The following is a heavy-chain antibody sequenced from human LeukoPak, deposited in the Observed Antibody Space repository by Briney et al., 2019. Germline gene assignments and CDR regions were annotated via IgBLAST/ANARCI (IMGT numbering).Heavy chain of an antibody. Sequence: SETLSLTCTVSGGSISSSSYYWGWIRQPPGKGLEWIGSIYYSGSTYYNPSLKSRVTISVDTSKNQFSLKLSSVTAAYTAVYYCARVLQEFDYWRQGTLVTVPS. V-gene: IGHV4-39*01. J-gene: IGHJ4*02. CDR3: ARVLQEFDY. CDR1: GGSISSSSYY. CDR2: IYYSGST. D-gene: IGHD2/OR15-2a*01.